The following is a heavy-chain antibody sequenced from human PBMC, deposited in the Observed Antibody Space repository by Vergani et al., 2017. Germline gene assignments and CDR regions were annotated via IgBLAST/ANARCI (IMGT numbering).Heavy chain of an antibody. D-gene: IGHD6-13*01. CDR1: GGTFSSYA. CDR2: IIPILGIA. CDR3: ARVGAAAGPYWYFDL. Sequence: QVQLVQSGAEVKKPGSSVKVSCKASGGTFSSYAISWVRQAPGQGLEWMGRIIPILGIANYAQKFQGRVTITADKSTSTAYMELSSLSSEDTAVYYCARVGAAAGPYWYFDLWGRGTLVTVSS. J-gene: IGHJ2*01. V-gene: IGHV1-69*04.